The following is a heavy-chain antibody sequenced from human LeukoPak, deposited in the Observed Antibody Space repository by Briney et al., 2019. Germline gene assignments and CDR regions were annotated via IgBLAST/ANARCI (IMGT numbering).Heavy chain of an antibody. CDR1: GGTFSSYA. Sequence: ASVKVSCTASGGTFSSYAISWVRQAPGQGLEWMGGIIPIFGTANYAQKFQGRVTITADESTSTAYMELSSLRSEDTAVYYCAREAYGDCPSGGHYYFDYWGQGTLVTVSS. CDR2: IIPIFGTA. CDR3: AREAYGDCPSGGHYYFDY. J-gene: IGHJ4*02. D-gene: IGHD4-17*01. V-gene: IGHV1-69*13.